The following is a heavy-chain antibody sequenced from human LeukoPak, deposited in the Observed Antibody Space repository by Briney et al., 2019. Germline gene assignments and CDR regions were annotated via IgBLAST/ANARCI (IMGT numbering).Heavy chain of an antibody. CDR1: GFTFSKFG. Sequence: GGSLRLSCVASGFTFSKFGMHWVRLAPGKGPEWVTVIGPDGSNKLYADSVKGRFTISRDNSKNTLYLQIDSLRPEDAAVYYCTKALFAGRHRQKDFDYWGQGTLVTVSS. CDR3: TKALFAGRHRQKDFDY. CDR2: IGPDGSNK. D-gene: IGHD3-3*01. J-gene: IGHJ4*02. V-gene: IGHV3-30*02.